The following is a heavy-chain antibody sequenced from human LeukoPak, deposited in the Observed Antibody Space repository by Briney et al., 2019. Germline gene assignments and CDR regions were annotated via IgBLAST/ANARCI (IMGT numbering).Heavy chain of an antibody. Sequence: ASVTVSCKASGYTFTSYYMHWVRQAPGQGLEWMGIINPSGGSTSYARKFQGRVTMTRDTSTSTVYMELSSLRSEDTAVYYCARDRGDCGGDCYYFDYWGQGTLVTVSS. J-gene: IGHJ4*02. CDR1: GYTFTSYY. V-gene: IGHV1-46*01. CDR3: ARDRGDCGGDCYYFDY. CDR2: INPSGGST. D-gene: IGHD2-21*02.